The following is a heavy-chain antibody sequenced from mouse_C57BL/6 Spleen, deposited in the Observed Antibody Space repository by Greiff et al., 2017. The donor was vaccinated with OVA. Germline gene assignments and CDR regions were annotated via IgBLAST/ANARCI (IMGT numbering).Heavy chain of an antibody. CDR2: ISYSGST. J-gene: IGHJ1*03. Sequence: EVQLQQSGPGMVKPSQSLSLTCTVTGYSITSGYDWHWIRHFPGNKLEWMGYISYSGSTNYNPSLKSRISITHDTSKNHFFLKLNSVTTEDTATYYCARSSLGGYFDVWGTGTTVTVSS. V-gene: IGHV3-1*01. D-gene: IGHD1-1*02. CDR3: ARSSLGGYFDV. CDR1: GYSITSGYD.